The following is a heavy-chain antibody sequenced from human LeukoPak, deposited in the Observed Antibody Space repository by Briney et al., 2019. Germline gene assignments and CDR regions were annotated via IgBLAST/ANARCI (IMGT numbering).Heavy chain of an antibody. CDR2: IKEDEIEI. J-gene: IGHJ5*02. CDR1: GFAFNSQT. Sequence: GGSLRLSCAASGFAFNSQTMSWVRQAPGKGLEWVASIKEDEIEIHYADSVKGRFTISRDNSEKTLHLQMNSLRVEDTATYYCVKVSYDIVVTKNRIPKLSWLDPWGQGVLVAVSS. V-gene: IGHV3-7*03. D-gene: IGHD2-21*01. CDR3: VKVSYDIVVTKNRIPKLSWLDP.